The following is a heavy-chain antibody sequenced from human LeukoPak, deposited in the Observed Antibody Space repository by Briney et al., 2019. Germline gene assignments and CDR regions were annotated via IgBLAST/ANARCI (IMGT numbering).Heavy chain of an antibody. CDR3: ARDGLSTLFPALNDY. CDR2: ISAYNGNT. D-gene: IGHD2-21*01. V-gene: IGHV1-18*01. J-gene: IGHJ4*02. Sequence: GASVKVSCKASGYTFTSYGTSWVRQAPGQGLEWMGWISAYNGNTNYAQKLQGRVTMTTDTSTSTAYMELRSLRSDDTAVYYCARDGLSTLFPALNDYWGQGALVTVSS. CDR1: GYTFTSYG.